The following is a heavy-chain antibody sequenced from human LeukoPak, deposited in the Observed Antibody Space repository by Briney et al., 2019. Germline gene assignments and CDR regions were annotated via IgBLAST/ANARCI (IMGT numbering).Heavy chain of an antibody. Sequence: GGSLRLSCAASGFTFSSYAMHWVRQAPGKGLEWVAVISYDGSNKYYADSVKGRFAISRDNSKNTLYLQMNSLRAEDTAVYYCATALTPIAAASDLGYWGQGSLITVSS. V-gene: IGHV3-30*09. CDR2: ISYDGSNK. D-gene: IGHD6-13*01. J-gene: IGHJ4*02. CDR3: ATALTPIAAASDLGY. CDR1: GFTFSSYA.